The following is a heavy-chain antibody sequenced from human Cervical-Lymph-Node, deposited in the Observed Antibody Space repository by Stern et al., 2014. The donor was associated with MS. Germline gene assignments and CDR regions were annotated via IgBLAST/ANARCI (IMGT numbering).Heavy chain of an antibody. D-gene: IGHD3-9*01. V-gene: IGHV1-46*01. CDR3: ARLRGYNVLTGYLDY. Sequence: LVESGAEVKKPGASVKISCKASGYTFTNYYMHWVRQAPGQGLEWMGIINPSGDSTSYAQKFEGRVTMTRDTSTSTVNMELSSLTSGDTAVYYCARLRGYNVLTGYLDYWGQGTLVTVSS. J-gene: IGHJ4*02. CDR1: GYTFTNYY. CDR2: INPSGDST.